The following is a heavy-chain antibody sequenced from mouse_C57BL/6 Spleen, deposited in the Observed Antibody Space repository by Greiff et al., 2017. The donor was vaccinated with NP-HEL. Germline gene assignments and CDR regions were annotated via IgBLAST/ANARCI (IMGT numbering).Heavy chain of an antibody. CDR1: GFNIKDDY. V-gene: IGHV14-4*01. Sequence: EVQLQQSGAELVRPGASVKLSCTASGFNIKDDYMHWVKQRPEQGLEWIGWIDPENGDTEYASKFQGKATITADTSSNTAYLQLSSLTSEDTAVYYCTTHLDLLWSYYYAMDYWGQGTSVTVSS. CDR2: IDPENGDT. J-gene: IGHJ4*01. D-gene: IGHD2-1*01. CDR3: TTHLDLLWSYYYAMDY.